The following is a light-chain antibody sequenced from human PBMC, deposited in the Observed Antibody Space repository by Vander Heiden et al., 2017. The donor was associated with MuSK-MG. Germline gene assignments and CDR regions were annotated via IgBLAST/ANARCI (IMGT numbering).Light chain of an antibody. V-gene: IGKV2-28*01. CDR1: QSLLYKNGHNY. CDR2: LGF. Sequence: DFVLTQSPLSLPVTPGEPASISCRSSQSLLYKNGHNYLDWYLQKPGQSPQLLIYLGFHRASGVPERFSGSGSGTDFTLKISRVEAEDVGVYYCRQNLQTPWTFGQGTKVEIK. CDR3: RQNLQTPWT. J-gene: IGKJ1*01.